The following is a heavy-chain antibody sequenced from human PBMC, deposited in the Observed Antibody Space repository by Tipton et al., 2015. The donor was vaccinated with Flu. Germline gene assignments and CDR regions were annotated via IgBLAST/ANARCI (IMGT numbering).Heavy chain of an antibody. CDR2: IYYTGTT. D-gene: IGHD2-2*01. CDR3: ARKEYATSPLDC. J-gene: IGHJ4*02. V-gene: IGHV4-39*01. CDR1: GGSIRSSSYH. Sequence: TLSLTCTVSGGSIRSSSYHWGWIRQPPGKGLEWIGSIYYTGTTYYNPSLKSRVTISKDTPKNQFSLKLTSVTAADTAVYYCARKEYATSPLDCWGQGTLVTVSS.